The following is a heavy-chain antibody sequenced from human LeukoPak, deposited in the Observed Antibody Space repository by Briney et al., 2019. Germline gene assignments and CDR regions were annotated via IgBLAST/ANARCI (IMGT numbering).Heavy chain of an antibody. CDR3: ARDPNPDYHGSGSYYGYMDV. J-gene: IGHJ6*03. V-gene: IGHV3-11*01. Sequence: GGSLRLSCAASGFTFSGYYMSWIRQAPGKGLEWVSYISSSGSTIYYADSVKGRFTISRDNAKNSLYLQMNSLRAEDTAVYYCARDPNPDYHGSGSYYGYMDVWGKGATVTVSS. CDR1: GFTFSGYY. CDR2: ISSSGSTI. D-gene: IGHD3-10*01.